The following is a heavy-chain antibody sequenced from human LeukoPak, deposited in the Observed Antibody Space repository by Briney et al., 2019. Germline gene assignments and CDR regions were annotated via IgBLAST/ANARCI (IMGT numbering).Heavy chain of an antibody. CDR1: GGSISSYY. J-gene: IGHJ4*02. D-gene: IGHD3-3*01. V-gene: IGHV4-59*08. CDR3: ARLTKAYDFWSGYSTTTEFDY. Sequence: SETLSLTGTVSGGSISSYYWSWIRQPPGKGREGSGYIYYSGSTNYKPSLKSRVTISVETSRKHFSLKLSSVTAADTAVYYCARLTKAYDFWSGYSTTTEFDYWGQGTLVTVYS. CDR2: IYYSGST.